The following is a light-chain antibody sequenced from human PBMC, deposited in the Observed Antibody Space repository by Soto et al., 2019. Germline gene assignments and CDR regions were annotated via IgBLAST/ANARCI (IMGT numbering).Light chain of an antibody. J-gene: IGLJ3*02. V-gene: IGLV4-69*02. CDR1: SGHSSYA. CDR3: QTWATGIQV. CDR2: LNSDGSH. Sequence: QSVLTQSPSASASLGASVKLTCTLSSGHSSYAVAWHQQQPEKGPRYLMTLNSDGSHSKGDGIPDRFSGSSSGAERYLTLSSLQSEDEADYYCQTWATGIQVFGGGTKVTVL.